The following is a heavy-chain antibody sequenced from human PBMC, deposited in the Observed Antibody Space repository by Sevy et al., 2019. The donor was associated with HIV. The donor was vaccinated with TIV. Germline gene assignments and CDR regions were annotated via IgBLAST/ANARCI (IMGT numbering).Heavy chain of an antibody. J-gene: IGHJ6*02. CDR2: IYHSGST. D-gene: IGHD3-3*01. Sequence: SETLSLTCAVSGGSISSSNWWSWVRQPPGKGLEWIGEIYHSGSTNYNPSLKSRVTISVDKSKNQFSLKLSSVTAADTAVYYCARGNCYDFWSGYFCSYYYYGMDVWGQGTTVTVSS. V-gene: IGHV4-4*02. CDR1: GGSISSSNW. CDR3: ARGNCYDFWSGYFCSYYYYGMDV.